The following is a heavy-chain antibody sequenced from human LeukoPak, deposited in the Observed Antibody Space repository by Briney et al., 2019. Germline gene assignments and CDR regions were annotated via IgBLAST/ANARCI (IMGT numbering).Heavy chain of an antibody. CDR1: GGSISSGGYS. CDR3: ARSPLVYSSGWYGNYFDY. Sequence: SQTLSLTCAVSGGSISSGGYSWSWIRQPPGKGLEWIGYIYHSGGTYYNPSLKSRVTISVDRSKNQFSLKLSSVTAADTAVYYCARSPLVYSSGWYGNYFDYWGQGTLVTVSS. D-gene: IGHD6-19*01. CDR2: IYHSGGT. J-gene: IGHJ4*02. V-gene: IGHV4-30-2*01.